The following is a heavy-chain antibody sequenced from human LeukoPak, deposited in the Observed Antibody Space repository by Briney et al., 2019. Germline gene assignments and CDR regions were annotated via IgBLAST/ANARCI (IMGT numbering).Heavy chain of an antibody. D-gene: IGHD3-22*01. CDR3: AKFPLASYYYDSSSIGYYFDY. Sequence: GGSLRLSCAASGFTFSSYAMSWVRQAPGKGLEWVSAISGSGGSTYYADSVKGRFTISRDNSKNTLYLQVNSLRAEDTAVYYCAKFPLASYYYDSSSIGYYFDYWGQGTLVTVSS. CDR1: GFTFSSYA. J-gene: IGHJ4*02. V-gene: IGHV3-23*01. CDR2: ISGSGGST.